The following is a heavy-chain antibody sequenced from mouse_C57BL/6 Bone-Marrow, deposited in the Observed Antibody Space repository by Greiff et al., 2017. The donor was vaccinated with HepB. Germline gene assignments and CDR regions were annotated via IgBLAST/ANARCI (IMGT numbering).Heavy chain of an antibody. Sequence: DVQLVESGGGLVQPGESLKLSCESNEFDFPSHDMSWVRKTPEKRLELVAAINSDGGSTYYPDTMDGRFIISRDNTKKTLYLQMSSLRSEDTALYYCTRHDYTGMDYWGQGTSVTVSS. CDR1: EFDFPSHD. V-gene: IGHV5-2*01. CDR3: TRHDYTGMDY. J-gene: IGHJ4*01. D-gene: IGHD2-13*01. CDR2: INSDGGST.